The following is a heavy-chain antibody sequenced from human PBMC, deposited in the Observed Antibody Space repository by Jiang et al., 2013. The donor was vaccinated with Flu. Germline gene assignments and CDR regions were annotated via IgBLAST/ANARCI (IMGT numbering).Heavy chain of an antibody. CDR2: ISAYSGNT. Sequence: SGAEVKKPGASVKVSCKASGYSLTSYGISWVRQAPGQGLEWMGWISAYSGNTNYAQRVQGRVTMTTDTSTSTAYMELRSLRSDDTAVYYCAREDRDYYYGMDVWARDHGHRLL. J-gene: IGHJ6*01. CDR1: GYSLTSYG. V-gene: IGHV1-18*01. CDR3: AREDRDYYYGMDV. D-gene: IGHD2-15*01.